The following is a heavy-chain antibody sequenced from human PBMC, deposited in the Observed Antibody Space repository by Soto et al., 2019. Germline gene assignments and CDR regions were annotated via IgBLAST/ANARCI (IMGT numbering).Heavy chain of an antibody. CDR1: GGSISSYY. CDR3: ARRSGYYDSSGYWD. V-gene: IGHV4-59*08. CDR2: FYYSGST. D-gene: IGHD3-22*01. Sequence: QVQLQESGPGLVKPSETLSLTCTVSGGSISSYYWTWIRQPPGKGLEWIGYFYYSGSTNYNPSLESRVTISVDTSKNQFSLTLSSVTAADTAVYYCARRSGYYDSSGYWDWGQGTLVTVSS. J-gene: IGHJ4*02.